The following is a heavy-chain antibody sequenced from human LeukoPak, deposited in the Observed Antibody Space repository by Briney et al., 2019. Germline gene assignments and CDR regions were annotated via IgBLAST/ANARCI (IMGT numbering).Heavy chain of an antibody. CDR2: IYSGGTT. V-gene: IGHV3-53*01. CDR3: AKGPRYSSSWYRGGYYYYYYMDV. J-gene: IGHJ6*03. Sequence: GGSLRLSCAVSGFTVSGNYMSWVRQAPGKGLEWVSLIYSGGTTYYADSVKGRFTISRDNSKNTLYLQMNSLRAEDTAVYYCAKGPRYSSSWYRGGYYYYYYMDVWGKGTTVTISS. D-gene: IGHD6-13*01. CDR1: GFTVSGNY.